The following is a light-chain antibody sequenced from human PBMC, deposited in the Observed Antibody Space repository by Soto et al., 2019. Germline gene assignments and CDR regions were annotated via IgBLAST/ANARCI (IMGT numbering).Light chain of an antibody. Sequence: DLQMTQSPSTLSASVGDRVTITCRASQSTNSWLAWYQQKPGKAPKILIYKASSLESGVPSRFSGSGSGTEFTLTISSLQPDDFATYYCKQYNTYPWTFGQGTKVEIK. CDR3: KQYNTYPWT. CDR2: KAS. CDR1: QSTNSW. V-gene: IGKV1-5*03. J-gene: IGKJ1*01.